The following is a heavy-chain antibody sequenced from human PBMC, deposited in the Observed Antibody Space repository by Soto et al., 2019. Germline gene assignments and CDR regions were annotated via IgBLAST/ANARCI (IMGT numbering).Heavy chain of an antibody. Sequence: PGRSLRLSCAASGFTFISYAMHWVRQAPGKGLEWLAVISYDGSNKYYADSVKGRFTISRDNSKNTLYLQMNSLRAEDTAVYYCARDGVTTGVGVLVPLGQGTLVTVSS. J-gene: IGHJ5*02. CDR3: ARDGVTTGVGVLVP. CDR2: ISYDGSNK. D-gene: IGHD4-4*01. V-gene: IGHV3-30-3*01. CDR1: GFTFISYA.